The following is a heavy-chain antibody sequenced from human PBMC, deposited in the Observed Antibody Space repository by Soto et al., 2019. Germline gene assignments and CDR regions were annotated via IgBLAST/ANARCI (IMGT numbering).Heavy chain of an antibody. CDR1: GYTFTSYG. V-gene: IGHV1-18*01. D-gene: IGHD6-19*01. CDR3: ARDLGIAVAGTHSFGSTYYYYMDV. Sequence: ASVKVSCKASGYTFTSYGISWVRQAPGQGLEWMGWISAYNGNTNYAQKLQGRVTMTTDTSTSTAYMGLRSLRSDDTAVYYCARDLGIAVAGTHSFGSTYYYYMDVWGKGTTVTVSS. CDR2: ISAYNGNT. J-gene: IGHJ6*03.